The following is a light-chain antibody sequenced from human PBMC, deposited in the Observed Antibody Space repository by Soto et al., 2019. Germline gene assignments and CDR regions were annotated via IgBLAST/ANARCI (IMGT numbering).Light chain of an antibody. V-gene: IGLV1-40*01. CDR2: GNS. J-gene: IGLJ3*02. CDR1: SSNIGAGYA. Sequence: QSVLTQPPSVSGAPGQRVTISCTGSSSNIGAGYAVHWYQQLPGTAPKLLIYGNSNRPSGVPDRFSGSKSGTSASLAITGLQAEDEADYYCQSYDSSLSGSGFGGGTKLTVL. CDR3: QSYDSSLSGSG.